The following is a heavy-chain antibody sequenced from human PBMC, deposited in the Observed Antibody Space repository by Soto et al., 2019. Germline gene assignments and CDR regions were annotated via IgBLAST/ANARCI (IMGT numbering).Heavy chain of an antibody. V-gene: IGHV4-39*01. CDR3: ARPYYGSGSSDY. J-gene: IGHJ4*02. Sequence: SETLSLTCTVSGGSISSSSYYWGWIRQPPGKGLEWIGSIYYSGSTYYNPSLKSRVTTSVDTSKNQFSLKLSSVTAADTAVYYCARPYYGSGSSDYWGQGTLVTVS. CDR2: IYYSGST. CDR1: GGSISSSSYY. D-gene: IGHD3-10*01.